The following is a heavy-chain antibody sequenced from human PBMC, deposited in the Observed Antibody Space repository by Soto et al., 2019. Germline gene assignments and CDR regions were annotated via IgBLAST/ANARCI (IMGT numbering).Heavy chain of an antibody. CDR1: GYTFTGYY. CDR3: ARGSQVVADFSPVDY. V-gene: IGHV1-2*04. J-gene: IGHJ4*02. D-gene: IGHD2-15*01. Sequence: QVQLVQSGAEVKKPGASVKVSCKASGYTFTGYYMHWVRQAPGQGLEWMGWINPNSGGTNYAQKFQGWVTMTRDTSISTAYMELSRLRSDDTAVYYCARGSQVVADFSPVDYWGQGTLVTVSS. CDR2: INPNSGGT.